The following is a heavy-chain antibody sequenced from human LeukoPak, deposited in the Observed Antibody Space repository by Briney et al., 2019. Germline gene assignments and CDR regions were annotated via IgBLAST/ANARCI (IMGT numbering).Heavy chain of an antibody. CDR3: ARARVLRFLEWLRGGAFDI. Sequence: PTASVTVSCKASGGTFSSYAISWVRQAPGQGLEWMGGIIPIFGTANYAQKFQGRVTITADESTSTAYMELSSLRSEDTAVYYCARARVLRFLEWLRGGAFDIWGQGTMVTVSS. J-gene: IGHJ3*02. CDR2: IIPIFGTA. D-gene: IGHD3-3*01. V-gene: IGHV1-69*13. CDR1: GGTFSSYA.